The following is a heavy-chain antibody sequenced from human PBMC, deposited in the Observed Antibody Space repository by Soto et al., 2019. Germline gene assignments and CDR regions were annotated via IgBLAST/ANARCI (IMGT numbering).Heavy chain of an antibody. J-gene: IGHJ4*02. Sequence: QVQLVESGGGVVQPGRSLRLSCTASGFTFSSYGIHWVRQAPGKGLEWVAVISSDGSNKYYSDSVKGRCTISRDNSNNTLFLQMNSLRAEDTAVYFCAKDGFGGAGQLWLVRFPDYWGQGTLVTVSS. V-gene: IGHV3-30*18. CDR3: AKDGFGGAGQLWLVRFPDY. CDR1: GFTFSSYG. D-gene: IGHD6-19*01. CDR2: ISSDGSNK.